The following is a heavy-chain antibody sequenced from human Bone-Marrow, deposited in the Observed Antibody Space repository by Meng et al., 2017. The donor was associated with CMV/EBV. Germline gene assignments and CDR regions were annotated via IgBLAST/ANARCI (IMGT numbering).Heavy chain of an antibody. D-gene: IGHD2-2*01. V-gene: IGHV4-59*01. CDR1: GGSISSYY. CDR3: ARTVVPAANNWFDP. Sequence: ESLKISCTVSGGSISSYYWSWIRQPPGKGLEWIGYIYYSGSTNYNPSLKSRVTISVDTSKNQFSLKLSSVTAADTAVYYCARTVVPAANNWFDPWGQGTLVTVSS. J-gene: IGHJ5*02. CDR2: IYYSGST.